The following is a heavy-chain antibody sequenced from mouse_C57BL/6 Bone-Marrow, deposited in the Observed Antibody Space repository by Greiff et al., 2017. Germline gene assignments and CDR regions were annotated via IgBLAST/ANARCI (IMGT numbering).Heavy chain of an antibody. V-gene: IGHV1-81*01. CDR3: PLLGYPWYFDV. Sequence: QVHVKQSGAELARPGASVKLSCKASGYTFTSYGISWVKQRTGQGLEWIGEIYPRSGNTYYNEKFKGKATLTADKSSSTAYMELRSLTSEDSAVYFCPLLGYPWYFDVWGTGTTVTVSS. D-gene: IGHD1-1*01. J-gene: IGHJ1*03. CDR2: IYPRSGNT. CDR1: GYTFTSYG.